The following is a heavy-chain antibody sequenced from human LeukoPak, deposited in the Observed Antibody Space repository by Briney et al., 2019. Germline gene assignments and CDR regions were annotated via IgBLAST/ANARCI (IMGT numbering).Heavy chain of an antibody. V-gene: IGHV3-23*01. J-gene: IGHJ4*02. CDR3: AKESPHFDC. Sequence: GGSLRLSCAASGFTFSSYAMSWVRQAPGKGLAWVSTISGSGDTTYYAGSVKGRFTISRDNSKNTLYLQMNSLGAEDRAVYYCAKESPHFDCWGQGTLVTVSS. CDR2: ISGSGDTT. CDR1: GFTFSSYA.